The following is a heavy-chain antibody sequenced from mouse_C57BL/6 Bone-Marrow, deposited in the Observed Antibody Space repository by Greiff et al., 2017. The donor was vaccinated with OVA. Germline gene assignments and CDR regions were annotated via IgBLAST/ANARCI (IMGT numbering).Heavy chain of an antibody. J-gene: IGHJ4*01. V-gene: IGHV2-6*01. CDR3: ARSQLGRDYAMDY. D-gene: IGHD4-1*02. CDR1: GFSLTSYG. Sequence: QVQLKQSGPGLVAPSQSLSITCTVSGFSLTSYGVDWVRQSPGKGLEWLGVIWGVGSTNYNSALKSRLSISKDNSKSQVFLKMNSLQTDDTAMYYCARSQLGRDYAMDYWGQGTSVTVSS. CDR2: IWGVGST.